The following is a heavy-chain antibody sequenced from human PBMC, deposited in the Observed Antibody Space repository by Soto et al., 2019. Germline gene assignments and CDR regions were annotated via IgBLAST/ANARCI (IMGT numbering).Heavy chain of an antibody. D-gene: IGHD2-8*01. CDR1: GFTFSGYS. V-gene: IGHV3-21*01. Sequence: EVQLVESGGGLVKPGGSLRLSCVASGFTFSGYSINWVRQAPGKGLEWVSYISGPSIYVYYADSVKGRFTISRDNAKSAVYLQMNCLSAEDTAVYYCARGFRNGFNVWGQGTTVRVSS. CDR2: ISGPSIYV. J-gene: IGHJ6*02. CDR3: ARGFRNGFNV.